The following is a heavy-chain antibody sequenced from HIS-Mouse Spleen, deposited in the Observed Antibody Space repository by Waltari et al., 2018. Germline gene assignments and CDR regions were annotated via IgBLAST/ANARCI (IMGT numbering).Heavy chain of an antibody. CDR1: GVTFGSTG. CDR2: ISYDGSNK. V-gene: IGHV3-30*18. D-gene: IGHD6-19*01. J-gene: IGHJ4*02. CDR3: AKASSGWLDY. Sequence: QVQLVESGGGVVKPGGSLRLPCAAPGVTFGSTGMHAVRQAPGKGLEWVAVISYDGSNKYYADSVKGRFTISRDNSKNTLYLQMNSLRAEDTAVYYCAKASSGWLDYWGQGTLVTVSS.